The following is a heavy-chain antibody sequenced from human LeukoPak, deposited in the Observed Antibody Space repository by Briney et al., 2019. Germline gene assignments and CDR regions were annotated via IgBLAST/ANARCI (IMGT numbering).Heavy chain of an antibody. Sequence: ASVKVSCKASGGTFSSHEISWVRQAPGQGLEWMGGITPMFGIAKYAQKFQGRVTISAVESMSTVHMELSSLRSEDTAEYYCARGWLADSTVVTPYNYWGQGTVVTVSS. D-gene: IGHD4-23*01. J-gene: IGHJ4*02. V-gene: IGHV1-69*13. CDR1: GGTFSSHE. CDR3: ARGWLADSTVVTPYNY. CDR2: ITPMFGIA.